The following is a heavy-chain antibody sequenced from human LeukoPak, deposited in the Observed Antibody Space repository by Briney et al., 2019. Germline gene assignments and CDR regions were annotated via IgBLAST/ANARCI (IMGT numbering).Heavy chain of an antibody. V-gene: IGHV1-69*13. CDR2: IIPIFGTA. CDR3: ARSLGIVGAQY. D-gene: IGHD1-26*01. Sequence: ASVKVSCKASGYTFTGYYMHWVRQAPGQGLEWMGGIIPIFGTANYAQKFQGRVTITADESTSTAYMELSSLRSEDTAVYYCARSLGIVGAQYWGQGTLVTVSS. CDR1: GYTFTGYY. J-gene: IGHJ4*02.